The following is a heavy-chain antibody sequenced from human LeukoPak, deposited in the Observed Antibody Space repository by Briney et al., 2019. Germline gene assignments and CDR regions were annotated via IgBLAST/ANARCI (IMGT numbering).Heavy chain of an antibody. J-gene: IGHJ4*02. CDR3: ARVFIGDYGDYQFDY. CDR1: GFIFSSYG. D-gene: IGHD4-17*01. Sequence: PGGSLRLSCAASGFIFSSYGMNWVRQAPGKGLEWVSYISSSSSTIYYAGSVKGRFTISRDNAKNSLYLQMNSLRAEDTAVYYCARVFIGDYGDYQFDYWGQGTLVTVSS. V-gene: IGHV3-48*01. CDR2: ISSSSSTI.